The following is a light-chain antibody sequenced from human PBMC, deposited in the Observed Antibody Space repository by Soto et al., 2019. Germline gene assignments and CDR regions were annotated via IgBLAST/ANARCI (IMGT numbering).Light chain of an antibody. CDR3: QHRDNWPPGAT. CDR2: DAS. J-gene: IGKJ4*01. CDR1: QSISTY. V-gene: IGKV3-11*01. Sequence: EIVLTQSPATLSLSPGESATLACRASQSISTYLAWYQQKPGQSPRRLIYDASKRATDIPARSSGSGSGTDFTLTISSLEPEDFAVDYCQHRDNWPPGATFGGGTKVEIK.